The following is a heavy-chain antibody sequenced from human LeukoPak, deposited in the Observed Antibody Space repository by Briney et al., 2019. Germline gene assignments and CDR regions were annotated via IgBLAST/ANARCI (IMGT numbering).Heavy chain of an antibody. J-gene: IGHJ4*02. CDR2: ISFDGSHQ. D-gene: IGHD2-2*01. CDR1: GLTFRSYS. V-gene: IGHV3-30*04. Sequence: PGGSLRLSCVASGLTFRSYSLHWVRQAPGKGLEWVAVISFDGSHQYFADSVKGRFTISRDNYNNTLYLQMNSLGAEDTAVYYCATPLISISSTTYYNYFEYWGQGALVTVSS. CDR3: ATPLISISSTTYYNYFEY.